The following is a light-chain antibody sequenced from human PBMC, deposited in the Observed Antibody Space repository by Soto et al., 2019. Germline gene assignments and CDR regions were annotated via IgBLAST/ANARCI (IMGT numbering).Light chain of an antibody. J-gene: IGKJ2*01. CDR3: QQRSNWPRFT. Sequence: DIVLTQSPATLSLSPGERATLSCRASQSVSTYFAWYQQRPGQAPRLLIYDASNRATGIPARFSGSGSGTDFTLTISSLEPEDFVIYYCQQRSNWPRFTFGQGTKLDIK. CDR2: DAS. V-gene: IGKV3-11*01. CDR1: QSVSTY.